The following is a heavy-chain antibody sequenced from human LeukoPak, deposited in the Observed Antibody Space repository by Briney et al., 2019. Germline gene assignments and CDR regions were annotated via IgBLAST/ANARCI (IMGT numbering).Heavy chain of an antibody. CDR3: AKERVRGYYDSSGYYPSPFDY. CDR2: TSYDGSNE. D-gene: IGHD3-22*01. CDR1: GFIFGSYG. Sequence: GGSLRLSCAASGFIFGSYGMHWVRQAPGKGLEWVSVTSYDGSNEHYADSVKGRFTISRDNTKNTLYLQMNSLRAEDTAVYYCAKERVRGYYDSSGYYPSPFDYWGQETLVTVSS. V-gene: IGHV3-30*18. J-gene: IGHJ4*02.